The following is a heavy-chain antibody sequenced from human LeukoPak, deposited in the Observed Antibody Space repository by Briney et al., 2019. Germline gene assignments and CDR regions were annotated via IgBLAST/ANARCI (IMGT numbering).Heavy chain of an antibody. D-gene: IGHD3-22*01. CDR3: ARGPLYYYDSSGYYYAPYYYYGMDV. CDR1: GGPFSGYF. V-gene: IGHV4-34*01. Sequence: PSETLSLTCAVYGGPFSGYFWSWIRQPPAKGLEWIGEINHSGNTNYNPSLKSRVIISVDKSKNQFSLKLNSVTAADTAVYYCARGPLYYYDSSGYYYAPYYYYGMDVWGQGTTVTVSS. CDR2: INHSGNT. J-gene: IGHJ6*02.